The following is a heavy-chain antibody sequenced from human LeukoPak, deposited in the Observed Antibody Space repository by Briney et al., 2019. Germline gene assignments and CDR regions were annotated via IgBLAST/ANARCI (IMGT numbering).Heavy chain of an antibody. J-gene: IGHJ2*01. D-gene: IGHD4-23*01. CDR3: ARMTPYGGNSQRYWYFDL. CDR2: INHSGST. V-gene: IGHV4-34*01. Sequence: SETLSLTCTVSGGSISNYYWSWIRQPPGRGLEWIGEINHSGSTNYNPSLKSRVTISVDTSKNQFSLKLSSVTAADTAVYYCARMTPYGGNSQRYWYFDLWGRGTLVTVSS. CDR1: GGSISNYY.